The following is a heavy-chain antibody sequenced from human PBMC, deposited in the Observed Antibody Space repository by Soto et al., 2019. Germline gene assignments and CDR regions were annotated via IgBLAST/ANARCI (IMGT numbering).Heavy chain of an antibody. CDR3: ARVERGRYYDSSGYPNWLDP. J-gene: IGHJ5*02. CDR2: IYHSGST. CDR1: GGSISSSNW. Sequence: QVQLQESGPGLVKPSGTLSLTCAVSGGSISSSNWWSWVRQPPGKGLEWIGEIYHSGSTNYNPSLKSRVSISVDKSKNQFSLKLSSVTAADTAVYYCARVERGRYYDSSGYPNWLDPWGQGTLVTVSS. D-gene: IGHD3-22*01. V-gene: IGHV4-4*02.